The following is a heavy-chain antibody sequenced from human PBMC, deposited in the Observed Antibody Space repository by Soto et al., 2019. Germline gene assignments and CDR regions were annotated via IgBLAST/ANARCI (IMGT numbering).Heavy chain of an antibody. CDR2: ISYDGSNK. CDR1: GFIFSTYA. V-gene: IGHV3-30-3*01. Sequence: QVQLVESGGGVVQPGRSLRLSCAASGFIFSTYAMHWVRQAPGKGLEWVAVISYDGSNKYYADSVKGRFTISRDNSKNTRYLQMNSLRAADTAVYYCAREYGIGGAAFDFWGQGTMVTVSS. CDR3: AREYGIGGAAFDF. D-gene: IGHD2-15*01. J-gene: IGHJ3*01.